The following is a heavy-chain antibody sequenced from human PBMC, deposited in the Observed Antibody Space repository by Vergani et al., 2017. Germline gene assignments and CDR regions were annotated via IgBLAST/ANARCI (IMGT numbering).Heavy chain of an antibody. CDR1: GGTFSSYA. J-gene: IGHJ4*02. CDR2: IIPIFGTA. V-gene: IGHV1-69*18. CDR3: ARTLQYYDFWSGNKYFDY. D-gene: IGHD3-3*01. Sequence: QVQLVQSGAEVKKPGSSVKVSCKASGGTFSSYAISWVRQAPGQGLEWMGRIIPIFGTANYAQKFQGRVTITADESTSTAYMELSSLRSEDTAVYYCARTLQYYDFWSGNKYFDYWGQGTLVTVSS.